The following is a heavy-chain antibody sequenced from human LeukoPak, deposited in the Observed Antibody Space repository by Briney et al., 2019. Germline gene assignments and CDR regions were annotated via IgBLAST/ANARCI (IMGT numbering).Heavy chain of an antibody. J-gene: IGHJ4*02. D-gene: IGHD2-21*01. Sequence: GSLRLSCAASGFTFSSYAMSWVRQAPGKGLEWVSAISGSGGSTYYADSVKGRFTISRDNSKNTLFLQMNSLRAEDTAVYYCAKDVALEDSFDYWGQGALVTVSS. V-gene: IGHV3-23*01. CDR3: AKDVALEDSFDY. CDR2: ISGSGGST. CDR1: GFTFSSYA.